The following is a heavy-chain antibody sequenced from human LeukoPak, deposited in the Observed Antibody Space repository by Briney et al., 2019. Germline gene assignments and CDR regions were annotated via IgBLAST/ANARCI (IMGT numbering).Heavy chain of an antibody. Sequence: GGSLRLSCTGSGFTFNNYIMNWVRQAPGKGLEWVSTIFGSGDKTVYADSVKGRFTVSRDNSKNTLYLRMDSLRADDTAFYYCARDDYGDSGPIFDYWGLGTLVTVSS. CDR3: ARDDYGDSGPIFDY. D-gene: IGHD4-17*01. V-gene: IGHV3-23*01. CDR2: IFGSGDKT. J-gene: IGHJ4*02. CDR1: GFTFNNYI.